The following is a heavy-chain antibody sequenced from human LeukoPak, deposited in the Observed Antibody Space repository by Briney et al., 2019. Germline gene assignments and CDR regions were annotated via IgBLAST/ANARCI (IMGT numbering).Heavy chain of an antibody. V-gene: IGHV4-34*01. J-gene: IGHJ3*02. Sequence: PSETLSLTCAVYGGSFSGYYWSWIRQPPGKGLEWIGKINHSGSTNYNPSLKSRVTISVDTSKNQFSLKLSSVTAADTAVYYCAREYPAYCGGDCYRGDAFDIWGQGTMVTVSS. CDR3: AREYPAYCGGDCYRGDAFDI. CDR1: GGSFSGYY. D-gene: IGHD2-21*01. CDR2: INHSGST.